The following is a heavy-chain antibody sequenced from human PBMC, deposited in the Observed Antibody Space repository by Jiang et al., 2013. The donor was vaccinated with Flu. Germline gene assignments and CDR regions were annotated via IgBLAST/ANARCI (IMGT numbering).Heavy chain of an antibody. Sequence: GAEVKKPGESLKISCKGSGDSFTSFWISWVRQRPGKGLEWMGRIDPSDSYSNNSPSFQGHVTISRDTSISAVYLQWSSLKASDTAIYYCARHMSTSSGWDYLGQGTLVTVSS. D-gene: IGHD6-19*01. CDR1: GDSFTSFW. CDR2: IDPSDSYS. J-gene: IGHJ4*02. V-gene: IGHV5-10-1*01. CDR3: ARHMSTSSGWDY.